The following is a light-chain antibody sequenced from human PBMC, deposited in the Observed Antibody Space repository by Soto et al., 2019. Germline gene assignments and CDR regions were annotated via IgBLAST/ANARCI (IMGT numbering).Light chain of an antibody. CDR2: DAS. Sequence: EIVMTQSPATLSVSPGERATLSCRASQSVSSDLAWYQQKPGQAPRLLIYDASTRATGIPARFSGSGSGTEFTLTISSLQSEDFAVYYCQQYNNWPLPTFGQGKRLEIK. CDR1: QSVSSD. J-gene: IGKJ5*01. V-gene: IGKV3-15*01. CDR3: QQYNNWPLPT.